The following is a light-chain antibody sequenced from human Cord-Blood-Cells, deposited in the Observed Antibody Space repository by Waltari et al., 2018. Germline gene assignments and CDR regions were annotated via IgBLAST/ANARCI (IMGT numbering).Light chain of an antibody. CDR2: LGS. CDR1: QSLLHSNGYNY. V-gene: IGKV2-28*01. J-gene: IGKJ4*01. CDR3: MQALQTPA. Sequence: DIVMTQSPLSLPVTPGEPASISCRSSQSLLHSNGYNYLDWYLQKQGQSPQLLIYLGSNRASGVPDRFSGSGSDTDFTLKISRVEAEDVGVYYCMQALQTPAFGGGTKVEIK.